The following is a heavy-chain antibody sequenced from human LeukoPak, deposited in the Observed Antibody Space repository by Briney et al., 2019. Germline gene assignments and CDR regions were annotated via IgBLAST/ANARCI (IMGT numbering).Heavy chain of an antibody. CDR3: AKVHTSGWSRTSYSFDS. V-gene: IGHV3-23*01. Sequence: GGSLRLSCAASGFTFNSYALNWVRQAPGEGLQWVSFISGGGGTTDYGDSVKGRFTISRDNSKKMLYLQMNSLRAEDTAVYYCAKVHTSGWSRTSYSFDSWGQGTLVTVSS. D-gene: IGHD6-19*01. J-gene: IGHJ4*02. CDR2: ISGGGGTT. CDR1: GFTFNSYA.